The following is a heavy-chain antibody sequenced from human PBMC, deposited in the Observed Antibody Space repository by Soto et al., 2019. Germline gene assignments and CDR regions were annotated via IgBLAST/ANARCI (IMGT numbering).Heavy chain of an antibody. CDR2: ISSSSSYI. Sequence: GGSLRLSCAASGFTFSSYSMNWVRQAPGKGLEWVSSISSSSSYIYYADSVKGRFTISRDNAKNSLYLQMNSLRAEDMAVYYCSRCLFLFYYFFSGSYVSDAFALSRPAPIVT. CDR1: GFTFSSYS. V-gene: IGHV3-21*01. D-gene: IGHD3-3*01. J-gene: IGHJ3*01. CDR3: SRCLFLFYYFFSGSYVSDAFAL.